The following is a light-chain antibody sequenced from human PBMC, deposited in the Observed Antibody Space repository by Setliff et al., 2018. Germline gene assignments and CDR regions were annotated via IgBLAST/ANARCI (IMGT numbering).Light chain of an antibody. Sequence: QPPSVSVAPGKTARITCGGNNIGSKSVHWYQQKPGQAPVLVIYYDSDRPSGIPERFSGSNSGNTATLTISRVEAGDEADYYCQVWDSGSDHPWVFGGGTKVTVL. CDR2: YDS. CDR3: QVWDSGSDHPWV. J-gene: IGLJ3*02. CDR1: NIGSKS. V-gene: IGLV3-21*04.